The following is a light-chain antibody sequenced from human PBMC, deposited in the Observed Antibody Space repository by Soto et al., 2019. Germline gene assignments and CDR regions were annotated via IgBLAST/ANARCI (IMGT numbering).Light chain of an antibody. CDR3: QQRSNWPLT. J-gene: IGKJ4*01. Sequence: EIVLTQSPATLSLSPWERATLSCRASQSVSSYLAWYQQKPGQAPRLLIYDASNRATGIPARFSGSRSGTDFTLTISSLEPEDFAVYYCQQRSNWPLTFGGGTKVDI. CDR1: QSVSSY. CDR2: DAS. V-gene: IGKV3-11*01.